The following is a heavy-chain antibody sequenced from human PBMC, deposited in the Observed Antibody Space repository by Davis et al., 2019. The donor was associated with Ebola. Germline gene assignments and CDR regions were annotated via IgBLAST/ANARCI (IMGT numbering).Heavy chain of an antibody. CDR1: GFAVSSNY. Sequence: GESLKISCAASGFAVSSNYMSWVRQAPGKGLEWVSLIYSGGTTYYADSVKGRFTISRDNSKNTLYLQMNSLRAEDTAVYYCARDLLTDYDFWSGYFLDYWGQGTLVTVSS. J-gene: IGHJ4*02. D-gene: IGHD3-3*01. V-gene: IGHV3-53*05. CDR3: ARDLLTDYDFWSGYFLDY. CDR2: IYSGGTT.